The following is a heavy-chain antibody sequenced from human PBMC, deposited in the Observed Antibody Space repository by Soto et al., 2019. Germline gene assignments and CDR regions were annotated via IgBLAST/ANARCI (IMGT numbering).Heavy chain of an antibody. Sequence: EVQLVESGGGLVKPGGSLRLSCAASGFTFSSYSMNWVRQAPGKGLEWVSSISSSSSYIYYADSVKGRFTISRDNAKNSLYLQMNSLRAEDTAVYYCAREYYYDSSGYYGYYYGMDVWGQGTTVTVSS. V-gene: IGHV3-21*01. CDR1: GFTFSSYS. D-gene: IGHD3-22*01. CDR3: AREYYYDSSGYYGYYYGMDV. CDR2: ISSSSSYI. J-gene: IGHJ6*02.